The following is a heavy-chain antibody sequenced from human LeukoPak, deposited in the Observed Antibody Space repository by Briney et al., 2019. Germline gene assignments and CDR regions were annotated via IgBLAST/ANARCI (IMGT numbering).Heavy chain of an antibody. Sequence: PSETLSLTCTVSGGSITSYYWSWIRQPPGKGLEWIGYMYYSGNSYYNPSLKSRVTISVDTSKNQFSLKLSSMTAADTAVCYCASYSNSWYYFDYWGQGTLVTVSS. CDR1: GGSITSYY. CDR3: ASYSNSWYYFDY. CDR2: MYYSGNS. D-gene: IGHD6-13*01. V-gene: IGHV4-59*01. J-gene: IGHJ4*02.